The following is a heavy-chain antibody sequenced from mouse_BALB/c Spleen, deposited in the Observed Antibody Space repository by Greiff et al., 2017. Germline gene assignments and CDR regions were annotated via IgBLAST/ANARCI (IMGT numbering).Heavy chain of an antibody. CDR1: GFNIKDTY. D-gene: IGHD2-14*01. J-gene: IGHJ3*01. CDR2: IDPANGNT. CDR3: ARSDRSWFAY. Sequence: VHVKQSGAELVKPGASVKLSCTASGFNIKDTYMHWVKQRPEQGLEWIGRIDPANGNTKYDPKFQGKATITADTSSNTAYLQLSSLTSEDTAVYYCARSDRSWFAYWGQGTLVTVSA. V-gene: IGHV14-3*02.